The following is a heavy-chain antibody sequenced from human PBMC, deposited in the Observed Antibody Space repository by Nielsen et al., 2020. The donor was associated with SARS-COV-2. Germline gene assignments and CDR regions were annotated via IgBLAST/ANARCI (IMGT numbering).Heavy chain of an antibody. D-gene: IGHD6-19*01. CDR1: GLIFSSSW. V-gene: IGHV3-7*05. J-gene: IGHJ4*02. CDR3: TRLRSSGWYPAASSYFDS. Sequence: GGSLRLSCAASGLIFSSSWMSWVRQAPGKGLEWVANIKKDESEKYYVDSVKGRWTISRDNAKNSLFLQMNSLRAEDTAVYYCTRLRSSGWYPAASSYFDSWGQGTLVTVSS. CDR2: IKKDESEK.